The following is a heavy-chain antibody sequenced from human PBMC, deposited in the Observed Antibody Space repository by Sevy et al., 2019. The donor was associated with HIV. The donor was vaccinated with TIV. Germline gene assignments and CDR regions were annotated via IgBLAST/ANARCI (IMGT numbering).Heavy chain of an antibody. V-gene: IGHV3-48*01. CDR2: ISSSSGTI. J-gene: IGHJ4*02. CDR1: GFSFSSYS. CDR3: ARDDHWAFDY. D-gene: IGHD7-27*01. Sequence: GGSLRLSCVTSGFSFSSYSMNWVRQAPGKGLEWVSYISSSSGTIRYADSVKGRLTISRDNAKNSLFLQMNSLRAEETAVYYCARDDHWAFDYWGQGALVTVSS.